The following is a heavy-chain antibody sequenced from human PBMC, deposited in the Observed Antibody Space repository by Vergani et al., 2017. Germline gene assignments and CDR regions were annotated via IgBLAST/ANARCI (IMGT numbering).Heavy chain of an antibody. Sequence: QVQLVQSGAEVKKPGSSVKVSCKASGGTFSSYAISWVRQAPGPGLEWMGGIIPIFGTANYAQKFQGRVTITADESTSTAYMELSSLRSEDTAVYYWARDHYYGSXSYPRPYYYYGMDVWGQGTTVTVSS. CDR1: GGTFSSYA. D-gene: IGHD3-10*01. J-gene: IGHJ6*02. V-gene: IGHV1-69*12. CDR2: IIPIFGTA. CDR3: ARDHYYGSXSYPRPYYYYGMDV.